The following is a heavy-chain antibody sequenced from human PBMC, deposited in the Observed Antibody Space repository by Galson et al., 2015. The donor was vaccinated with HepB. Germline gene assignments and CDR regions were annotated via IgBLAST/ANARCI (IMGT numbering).Heavy chain of an antibody. CDR2: INPNSGGT. J-gene: IGHJ5*02. V-gene: IGHV1-2*02. CDR3: ARVGGSGSYYPYNWFDP. Sequence: SVKVSCKASGYTFTGYYMHWVRQAPGQGLEWMGWINPNSGGTNYAQKFQGRVTMTRDTSISTAYMELSRLRSDDTAVYYCARVGGSGSYYPYNWFDPWGQGTLVTVSS. D-gene: IGHD3-10*01. CDR1: GYTFTGYY.